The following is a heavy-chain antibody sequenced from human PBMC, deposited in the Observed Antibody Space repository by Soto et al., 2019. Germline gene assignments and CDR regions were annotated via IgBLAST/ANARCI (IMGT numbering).Heavy chain of an antibody. J-gene: IGHJ4*02. CDR2: IVVGSGNT. D-gene: IGHD4-17*01. CDR3: APTVTTQPLGY. V-gene: IGHV1-58*01. Sequence: SVEVSCKASGFTFTSSAVRWVRQARGQRLEWIGWIVVGSGNTNDAQKFQERVTITRDMSTTTAHMEQSTPRSQDTAAYSCAPTVTTQPLGYRDQGTRSTAAS. CDR1: GFTFTSSA.